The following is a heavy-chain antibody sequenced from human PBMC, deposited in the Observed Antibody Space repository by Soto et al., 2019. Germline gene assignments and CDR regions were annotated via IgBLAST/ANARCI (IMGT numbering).Heavy chain of an antibody. CDR3: ARGGPPIDY. V-gene: IGHV1-3*01. D-gene: IGHD3-10*01. J-gene: IGHJ4*01. Sequence: ASVKVSCKASGYTFTGYAMHWVRQAPGQRLEWMGWISGYNGDANYAQRFQGRVSMTIDTSTTTAYMELSSLRSEDTAVYYCARGGPPIDYWG. CDR2: ISGYNGDA. CDR1: GYTFTGYA.